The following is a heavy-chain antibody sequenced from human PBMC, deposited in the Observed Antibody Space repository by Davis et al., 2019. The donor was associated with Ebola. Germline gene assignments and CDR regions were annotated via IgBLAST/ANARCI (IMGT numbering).Heavy chain of an antibody. CDR2: ISSDGGIT. CDR3: ARGWLRAGMDV. V-gene: IGHV3-74*01. J-gene: IGHJ6*04. D-gene: IGHD5-18*01. Sequence: GESLKISCAASGFTFSRYWMHWVRQAPGKGLVYVSRISSDGGITSYADSVKGRFTISRDNAKSTLYLQMNSLTAEDTAVYYCARGWLRAGMDVWGEGTTVTVPS. CDR1: GFTFSRYW.